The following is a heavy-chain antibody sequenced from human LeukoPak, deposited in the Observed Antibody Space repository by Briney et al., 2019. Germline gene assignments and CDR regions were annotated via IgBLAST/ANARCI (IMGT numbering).Heavy chain of an antibody. V-gene: IGHV3-23*01. Sequence: PGGSLRLSCAASGFSFTSYAMSWVRQAPGKGLEWASATSGGGGSTYYADSVKGRFTISRDNSKNTLYLQMNSLRVEDTAVYFCAKCHYSGNYGGFDCWGQGTLVTVSS. CDR2: TSGGGGST. CDR1: GFSFTSYA. CDR3: AKCHYSGNYGGFDC. J-gene: IGHJ4*02. D-gene: IGHD1-26*01.